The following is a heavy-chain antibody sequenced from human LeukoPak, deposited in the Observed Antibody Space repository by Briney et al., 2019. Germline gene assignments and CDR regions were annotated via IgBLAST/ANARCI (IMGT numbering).Heavy chain of an antibody. J-gene: IGHJ4*02. CDR3: ARGPSKGMVRGVSLDY. Sequence: ASVKVSCKSSGYTFTGYYMHWVRQAPGQGLEWMGWNNPNSGGTNYAQKFQGRVTMTRDTSISTAYMELSRLRSDDTAVYYCARGPSKGMVRGVSLDYWGQGTLVTVS. V-gene: IGHV1-2*02. CDR2: NNPNSGGT. CDR1: GYTFTGYY. D-gene: IGHD3-10*01.